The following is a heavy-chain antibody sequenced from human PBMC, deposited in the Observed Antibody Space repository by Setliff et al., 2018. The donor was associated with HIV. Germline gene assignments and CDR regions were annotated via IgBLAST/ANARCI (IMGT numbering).Heavy chain of an antibody. D-gene: IGHD6-13*01. V-gene: IGHV4-39*01. CDR1: GGSIRSSSFY. CDR2: IYYSGST. Sequence: SETLSLTCTVSGGSIRSSSFYWGWIRQPPGKGLEWIVSIYYSGSTSYNPSLSSRLTISVDTSKNPVSLRLSSVTAADTGVYYCARHRDPPGSSSWIYYYYYMDLWGEGTTVTVSS. J-gene: IGHJ6*03. CDR3: ARHRDPPGSSSWIYYYYYMDL.